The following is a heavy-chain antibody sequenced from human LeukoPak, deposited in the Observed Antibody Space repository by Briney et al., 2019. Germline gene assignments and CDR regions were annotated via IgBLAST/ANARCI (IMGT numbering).Heavy chain of an antibody. CDR3: ARLGEYCSSTSCYWAPNWFDP. Sequence: PSETLSLTCAVYGGSFSGYYRSWIRQPPGKGLEWIGYIYYSGSTNYNPSLKSRVTISVDTSKNQFSLKLSSVTAADTAVYYCARLGEYCSSTSCYWAPNWFDPWGQGTLVTVSS. V-gene: IGHV4-59*08. CDR2: IYYSGST. D-gene: IGHD2-2*01. J-gene: IGHJ5*02. CDR1: GGSFSGYY.